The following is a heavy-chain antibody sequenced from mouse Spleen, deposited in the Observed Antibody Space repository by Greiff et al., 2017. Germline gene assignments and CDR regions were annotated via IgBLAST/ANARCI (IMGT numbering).Heavy chain of an antibody. CDR2: IDPNSGGT. V-gene: IGHV1-72*01. CDR1: GYTFTSYW. CDR3: ARGPYYYDGSYYFDY. D-gene: IGHD1-1*01. J-gene: IGHJ2*01. Sequence: QQSCKASGYTFTSYWMHWVKQRPGRGLEWIGRIDPNSGGTKYNEKFKSKATLTVDKPSSTAYMQLSSLTSEDSAVYYCARGPYYYDGSYYFDYWGQGTTLTVSS.